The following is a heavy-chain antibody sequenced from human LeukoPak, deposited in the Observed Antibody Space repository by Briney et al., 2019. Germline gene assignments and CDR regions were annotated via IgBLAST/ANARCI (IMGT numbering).Heavy chain of an antibody. Sequence: GGSLRLACAASGYPFSDYGIDWVRQAPGKGLEWVAVKSPHANYEYYADSVQGRFTISRDDSKNTVYLQMNSLRVEDTAVYFCARDGIARSLDYWGRGTLVTVSS. J-gene: IGHJ4*02. CDR3: ARDGIARSLDY. V-gene: IGHV3-33*01. D-gene: IGHD1-26*01. CDR1: GYPFSDYG. CDR2: KSPHANYE.